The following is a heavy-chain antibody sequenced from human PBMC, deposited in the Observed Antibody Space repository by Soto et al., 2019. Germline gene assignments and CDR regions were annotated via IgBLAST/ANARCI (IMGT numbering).Heavy chain of an antibody. Sequence: QVQLVQSGAEVKKPGTSVKVSCKASGYTFTSNGISWVRQAPGQGLEWMGWTITYNGKTNYAQKLQGRVTMTRDTSTSIAYMELRDLRADATAVYYCARDGYGDYGYWGQGSLVTVSS. CDR3: ARDGYGDYGY. J-gene: IGHJ4*02. CDR1: GYTFTSNG. CDR2: TITYNGKT. V-gene: IGHV1-18*01. D-gene: IGHD4-17*01.